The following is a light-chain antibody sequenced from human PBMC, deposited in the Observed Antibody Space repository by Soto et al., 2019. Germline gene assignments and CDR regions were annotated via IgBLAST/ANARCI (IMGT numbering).Light chain of an antibody. V-gene: IGLV2-11*01. CDR1: SSDVGGYNF. J-gene: IGLJ1*01. CDR2: DVT. Sequence: QSALTQPRSVSGSPGQSVTISCTGTSSDVGGYNFISWYQQYPGKAPKLIIYDVTKGPSGVPDRFSGSKSGNTASLTISGLQTDDEADDYCCSYAGSYTHVFGTGTKVTVL. CDR3: CSYAGSYTHV.